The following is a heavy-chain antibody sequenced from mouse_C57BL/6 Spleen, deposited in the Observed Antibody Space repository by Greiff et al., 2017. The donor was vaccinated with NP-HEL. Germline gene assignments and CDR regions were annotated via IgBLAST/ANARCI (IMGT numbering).Heavy chain of an antibody. Sequence: QVQLKQSGAELVRPGTSVKVSCKASGYAFTNYLIEWVKQRPGQGLEWIGVINPGSGGTNYNEKFKGKATLTADKSSSTAYMQLSSLTSEDSAVYFCARVGTAQATFDYWGQGTTLTVSS. J-gene: IGHJ2*01. CDR1: GYAFTNYL. CDR2: INPGSGGT. D-gene: IGHD3-2*02. CDR3: ARVGTAQATFDY. V-gene: IGHV1-54*01.